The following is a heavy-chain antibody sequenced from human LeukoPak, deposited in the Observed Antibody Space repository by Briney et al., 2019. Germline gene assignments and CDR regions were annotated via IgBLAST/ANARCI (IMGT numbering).Heavy chain of an antibody. V-gene: IGHV3-23*01. J-gene: IGHJ4*02. CDR2: VSGSGADT. D-gene: IGHD6-19*01. CDR3: AKTTTGYSSGRYPGWPVDY. CDR1: GFTFSIYA. Sequence: GGSLRLSCAASGFTFSIYAMSWVRQAPGKWLEWDSAVSGSGADTYYADSVKGRFTISRDNSKDTVYLQMNSLSAEDTAVYYCAKTTTGYSSGRYPGWPVDYWGQGTLVTVSS.